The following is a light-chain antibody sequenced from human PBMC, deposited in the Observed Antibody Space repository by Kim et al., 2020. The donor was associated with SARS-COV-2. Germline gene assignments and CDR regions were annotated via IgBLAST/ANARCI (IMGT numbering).Light chain of an antibody. CDR1: QSINNY. J-gene: IGKJ1*01. CDR2: SAS. CDR3: QQSYSSPQT. Sequence: ASVGDRVTITCRAGQSINNYLNWYQQKPGKAPNLLIYSASTLRTGVPSRFSGSGSRTDFTLTISSLQPEDFATYYCQQSYSSPQTFGQGTKVDIK. V-gene: IGKV1-39*01.